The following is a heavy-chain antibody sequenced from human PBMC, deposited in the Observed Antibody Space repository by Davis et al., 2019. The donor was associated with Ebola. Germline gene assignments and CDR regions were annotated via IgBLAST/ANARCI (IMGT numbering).Heavy chain of an antibody. CDR1: GGSFSGYY. D-gene: IGHD6-13*01. CDR2: INHSGST. CDR3: ARAAAGTYYYYGMDV. J-gene: IGHJ6*02. Sequence: SETLSLTFAVYGGSFSGYYWSWIRQPPGKGLEWIGEINHSGSTNYNPSLKSRVTISVDTSKNQFSLKLSSVTAADTAVYYCARAAAGTYYYYGMDVWGQGTTVTVSS. V-gene: IGHV4-34*01.